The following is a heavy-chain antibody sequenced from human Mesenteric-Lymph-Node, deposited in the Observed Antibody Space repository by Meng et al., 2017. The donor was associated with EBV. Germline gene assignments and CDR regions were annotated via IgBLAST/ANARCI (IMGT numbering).Heavy chain of an antibody. Sequence: QVQLQQWGAXLLKPXXXLSLTCAVSNGSFSSDTWWTWVRQPPGSGLEWIGEIHHSGNTNYNPSFKSRVTVSGDLSKNQFSLHLTSVTAADTAVYYCAQIADYDRLHFFDHWGQGTLVTVSS. CDR2: IHHSGNT. D-gene: IGHD4-11*01. V-gene: IGHV4-4*02. CDR3: AQIADYDRLHFFDH. CDR1: NGSFSSDTW. J-gene: IGHJ4*02.